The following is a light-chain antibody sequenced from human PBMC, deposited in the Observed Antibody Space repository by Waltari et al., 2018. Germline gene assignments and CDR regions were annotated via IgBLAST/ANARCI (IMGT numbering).Light chain of an antibody. J-gene: IGLJ1*01. CDR1: NFEDVI. V-gene: IGLV3-21*02. Sequence: LTQPPSVSVAPGQTAKITCEGVNFEDVIVHWYQHRPGQAPVVLIYDYVNRAPGFPDRFSGSKSETTATLTISRLEARDEADYYCHVWEGTSHPCVFGTGTKVAV. CDR2: DYV. CDR3: HVWEGTSHPCV.